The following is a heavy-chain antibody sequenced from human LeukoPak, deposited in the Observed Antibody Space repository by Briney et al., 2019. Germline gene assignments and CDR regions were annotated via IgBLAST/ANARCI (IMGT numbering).Heavy chain of an antibody. CDR2: ITASSTAI. CDR1: GFTFNTYT. J-gene: IGHJ4*02. V-gene: IGHV3-21*01. CDR3: AKSLGATRGYFEH. D-gene: IGHD1-26*01. Sequence: GGCLRLSCAASGFTFNTYTMNWVRQAPGKGLEWVSSITASSTAIYSADSVKGRYTISRDNSKNTLYLQMNSLRPEDTAVYYCAKSLGATRGYFEHWGQGTLVTVSS.